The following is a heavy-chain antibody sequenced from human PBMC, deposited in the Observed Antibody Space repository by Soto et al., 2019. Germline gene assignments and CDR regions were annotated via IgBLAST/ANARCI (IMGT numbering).Heavy chain of an antibody. D-gene: IGHD4-17*01. V-gene: IGHV3-11*01. CDR3: ARDVDADFRTDFYY. CDR2: ISGNGEII. Sequence: PGRSLRLSCAASGFTFSDYYIHWIRRAPGKGLEWISYISGNGEIIQYAASARGRFTISRDNAENSVYLEMDSLRAEDTALYYCARDVDADFRTDFYYWGRGTLVTVSS. J-gene: IGHJ4*02. CDR1: GFTFSDYY.